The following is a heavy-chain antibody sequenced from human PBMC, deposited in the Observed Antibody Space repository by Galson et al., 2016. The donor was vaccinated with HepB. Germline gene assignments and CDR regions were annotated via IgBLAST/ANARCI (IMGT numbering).Heavy chain of an antibody. V-gene: IGHV3-66*01. CDR1: GSSVATNY. J-gene: IGHJ6*02. CDR3: VRSYGDDLDYYAMDV. CDR2: LYSGGRI. Sequence: SLRLSCAASGSSVATNYMSWVRQAAGKGLEWVSGLYSGGRIYYADSVRGRFTLSRDNSKNTVSLQMNNLRAEDTARYYCVRSYGDDLDYYAMDVWGQGTTVTVSS. D-gene: IGHD7-27*01.